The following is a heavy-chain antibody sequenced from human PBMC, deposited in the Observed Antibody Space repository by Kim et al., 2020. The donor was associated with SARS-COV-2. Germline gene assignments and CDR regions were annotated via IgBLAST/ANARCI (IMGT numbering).Heavy chain of an antibody. CDR3: AKMGYGSGSPLPYYFDY. CDR1: GFTFSSYA. V-gene: IGHV3-23*01. Sequence: LSLTCAASGFTFSSYAMSWVRQAPGKGLEWVSAISGSGGSTYYADSVKGRFTISRDNSKNTLYLQMNRLRAEDTAVYYCAKMGYGSGSPLPYYFDYWDHGTLVTVSS. J-gene: IGHJ4*01. D-gene: IGHD3-10*01. CDR2: ISGSGGST.